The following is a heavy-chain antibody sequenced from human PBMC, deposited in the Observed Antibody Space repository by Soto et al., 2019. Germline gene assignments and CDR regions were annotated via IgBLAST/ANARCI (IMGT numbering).Heavy chain of an antibody. CDR1: GGTFSSYA. V-gene: IGHV1-69*13. J-gene: IGHJ4*02. Sequence: WASVKVSCKASGGTFSSYAISWVRQAPGQGLEWMGGIIPIFGTANYAQKFQGRVTITADESTSTAYMELSSLRSEDTAVYYCARRGYSGYEFDYWGQGTLVTVSS. D-gene: IGHD5-12*01. CDR2: IIPIFGTA. CDR3: ARRGYSGYEFDY.